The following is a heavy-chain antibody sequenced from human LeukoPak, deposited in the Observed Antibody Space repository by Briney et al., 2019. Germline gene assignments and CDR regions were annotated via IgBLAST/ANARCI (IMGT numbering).Heavy chain of an antibody. CDR2: ITSDGGRT. D-gene: IGHD7-27*01. Sequence: GGSLTLSCEASGFTFTDYWIHWIRQAPGTGLMWVSHITSDGGRTDYADSVRGRFTMTRDNATNTLYLQMNSLRVDDTAVYYCARDTWGPDHWGQGTLVTVPS. CDR1: GFTFTDYW. CDR3: ARDTWGPDH. V-gene: IGHV3-74*01. J-gene: IGHJ4*02.